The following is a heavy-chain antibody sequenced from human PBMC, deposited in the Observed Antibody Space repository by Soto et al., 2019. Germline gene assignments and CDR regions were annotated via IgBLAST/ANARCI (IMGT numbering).Heavy chain of an antibody. Sequence: QVQLVQSGAEVKKPGASVKVSCKASGYTFTTYDINWVRQATGQGLEWMGWMNPNSGNTGYAQKFQGRVTMTRNTSISTAYMELSSLRSEDTAVYYCASSYDILTGFDPWGQGTLVTVSS. V-gene: IGHV1-8*01. CDR2: MNPNSGNT. D-gene: IGHD3-9*01. CDR1: GYTFTTYD. CDR3: ASSYDILTGFDP. J-gene: IGHJ5*02.